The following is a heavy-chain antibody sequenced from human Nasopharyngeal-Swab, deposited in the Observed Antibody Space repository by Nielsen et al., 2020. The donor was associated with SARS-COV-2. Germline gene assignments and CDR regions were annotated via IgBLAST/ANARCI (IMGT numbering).Heavy chain of an antibody. CDR1: GGTFISYA. CDR3: AREGRPQHIAARSYYYYYMDV. J-gene: IGHJ6*03. D-gene: IGHD6-6*01. Sequence: SVKVSCKASGGTFISYAISWVRQAPGQGLEWMGGIIPIFGTANYAQKFQGRVTITADESTSTAYMELSSLRSEDTAVYYCAREGRPQHIAARSYYYYYMDVWGKGTTVTVSS. CDR2: IIPIFGTA. V-gene: IGHV1-69*13.